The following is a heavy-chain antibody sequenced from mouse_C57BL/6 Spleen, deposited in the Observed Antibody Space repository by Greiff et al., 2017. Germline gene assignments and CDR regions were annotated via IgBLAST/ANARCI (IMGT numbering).Heavy chain of an antibody. CDR3: ARSTARDAMDY. Sequence: VQLKQSGAELVKPGASVKLSCTASGFNIKDYYMHWVKQRTEQGLEWIGRIDPEDGETKYAPKFQGTATITADTSSNTAYLQLSSLTSEDAAVYYGARSTARDAMDYWGQGTSVTVSS. D-gene: IGHD3-3*01. V-gene: IGHV14-2*01. CDR2: IDPEDGET. CDR1: GFNIKDYY. J-gene: IGHJ4*01.